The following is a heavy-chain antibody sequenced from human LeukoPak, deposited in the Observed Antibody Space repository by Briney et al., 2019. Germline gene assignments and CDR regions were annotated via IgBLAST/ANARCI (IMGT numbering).Heavy chain of an antibody. CDR1: GDSVSSNIAA. CDR3: TRDQDGMGV. J-gene: IGHJ6*02. CDR2: TYYRSKWYN. V-gene: IGHV6-1*01. Sequence: SQTLSLTCAISGDSVSSNIAAWNWLRQSPSRGLEWLGRTYYRSKWYNDYAVSVKSRLTIRPDTSKNQFSLQLNSMTPEDTAVYYCTRDQDGMGVWGQGTAVTVSS.